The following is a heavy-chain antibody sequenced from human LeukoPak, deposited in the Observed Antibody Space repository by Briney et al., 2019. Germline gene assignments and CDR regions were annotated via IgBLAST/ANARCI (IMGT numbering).Heavy chain of an antibody. J-gene: IGHJ5*02. Sequence: PSETLSLTCTVSGGSISSYYWSWIRQPPGKGLEWIGYIYYSGSTNYNPSLKSRVTISVDTSKSQFSLKLSSVTAADTAVYYCARHLSGSYYKGPNWFDPWGQGTLVTVSS. D-gene: IGHD1-26*01. CDR1: GGSISSYY. V-gene: IGHV4-59*08. CDR3: ARHLSGSYYKGPNWFDP. CDR2: IYYSGST.